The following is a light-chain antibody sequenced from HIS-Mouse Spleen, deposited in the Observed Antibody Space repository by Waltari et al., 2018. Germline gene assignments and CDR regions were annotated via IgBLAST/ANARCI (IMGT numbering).Light chain of an antibody. CDR2: EGS. CDR1: SSHVGSYHL. V-gene: IGLV2-14*02. CDR3: SSYTSSSTEV. J-gene: IGLJ2*01. Sequence: QSALTQPASVSGSPGPSITISCPGTSSHVGSYHLVSWYQQHPGKAPKLMIYEGSKRPSGVSNRFSGSKSGNTVSLTISGLQAEDEADYYCSSYTSSSTEVFGGGTKLTVL.